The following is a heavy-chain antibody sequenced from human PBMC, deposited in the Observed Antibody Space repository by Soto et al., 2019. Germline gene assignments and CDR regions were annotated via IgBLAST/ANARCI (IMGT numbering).Heavy chain of an antibody. CDR1: GYSFITYG. CDR3: ARDRPTSSIRARDYYYAMDV. V-gene: IGHV1-18*01. CDR2: ISTYNGNT. D-gene: IGHD6-6*01. Sequence: QVQLVQSGAEVKKPGGSVKVSSKASGYSFITYGISWVRQAPGQGLEWMGWISTYNGNTNYAQKLQGRITMTTDTSTTTGYMELRSLRSDDTAVYYCARDRPTSSIRARDYYYAMDVWGQGTTVTVSS. J-gene: IGHJ6*02.